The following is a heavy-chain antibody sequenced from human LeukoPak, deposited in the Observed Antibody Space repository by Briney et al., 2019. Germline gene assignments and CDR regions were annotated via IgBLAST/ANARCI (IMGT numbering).Heavy chain of an antibody. J-gene: IGHJ5*02. CDR2: ISAYNGNT. CDR1: GYTFSTYG. V-gene: IGHV1-18*01. CDR3: ARDHTAARPNWFDP. D-gene: IGHD6-6*01. Sequence: ASVKVSCKASGYTFSTYGISWVRQAPGQGVEWMGWISAYNGNTNHPQKFQDRVTMTTDTSTSTAYMELRSLRSDDTAVYYCARDHTAARPNWFDPWGQGTLVTVSS.